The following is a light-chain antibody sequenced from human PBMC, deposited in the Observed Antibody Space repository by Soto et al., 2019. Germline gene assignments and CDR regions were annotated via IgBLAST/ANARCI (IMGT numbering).Light chain of an antibody. Sequence: EIVLTQSPGTLSLSPGERATLSCRASQSVSSSYLAWYQQKPGQAPRLLIYGASGRATGIPDRFSGSGSGTAFTLTLSRREPEDVAVYYCQQYGSAPPYTFGQGTKLEIK. J-gene: IGKJ2*01. CDR2: GAS. CDR3: QQYGSAPPYT. V-gene: IGKV3-20*01. CDR1: QSVSSSY.